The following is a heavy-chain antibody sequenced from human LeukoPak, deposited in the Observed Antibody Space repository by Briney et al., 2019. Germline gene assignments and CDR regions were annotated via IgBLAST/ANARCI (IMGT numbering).Heavy chain of an antibody. CDR2: ISSDGGST. CDR3: AKPFMVGATGYYYYYMDV. J-gene: IGHJ6*03. Sequence: GGSLRLSCAASGFTFSSYSMNWVRQAPGKGLEWVSAISSDGGSTHYADSVKGRFAISRDNSKNTLYLQMNSLRAEDTAIYYCAKPFMVGATGYYYYYMDVWGEGTTVTVSS. V-gene: IGHV3-23*01. D-gene: IGHD1-26*01. CDR1: GFTFSSYS.